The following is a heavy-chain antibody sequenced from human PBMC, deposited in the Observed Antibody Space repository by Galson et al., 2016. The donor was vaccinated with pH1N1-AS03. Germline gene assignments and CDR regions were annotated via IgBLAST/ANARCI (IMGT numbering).Heavy chain of an antibody. J-gene: IGHJ6*02. Sequence: SLRLSCAASGFIFSDYAIYWVRQAPGKGLEFVSGISDTGGRTYYADSVKGRFTISRDNSENTVFLQMGSLSPEDVAVYYCTRELKFTHHYYGMDVWGQGTTVTVSS. CDR1: GFIFSDYA. CDR3: TRELKFTHHYYGMDV. V-gene: IGHV3-64*02. CDR2: ISDTGGRT.